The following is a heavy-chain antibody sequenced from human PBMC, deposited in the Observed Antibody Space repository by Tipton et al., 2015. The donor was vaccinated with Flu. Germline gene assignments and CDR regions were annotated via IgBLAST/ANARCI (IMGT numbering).Heavy chain of an antibody. CDR2: IIPILGTA. J-gene: IGHJ3*02. D-gene: IGHD6-13*01. CDR1: GGTFSSYA. V-gene: IGHV1-69*01. Sequence: QSGAEVKKPGSSVKVSCKASGGTFSSYAISWVRQAPGQGLEWMGGIIPILGTANYAQKFQGRVTITADESTSTAYMELSSLRSEDTAVYYCARGEGIAAAGLLAFDIWGQGTMVTVSS. CDR3: ARGEGIAAAGLLAFDI.